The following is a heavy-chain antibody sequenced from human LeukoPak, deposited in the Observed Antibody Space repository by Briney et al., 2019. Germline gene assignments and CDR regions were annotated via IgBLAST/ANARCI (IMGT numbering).Heavy chain of an antibody. CDR2: ISGSGGST. J-gene: IGHJ5*02. V-gene: IGHV3-23*01. CDR3: TRDRLGYNYRTNWFDP. D-gene: IGHD5-18*01. Sequence: GGSLRLSCAASGFTFSSYGMSWVRQAPGKGLEWVSAISGSGGSTYYADSVKGRFTISRDNSKNTLYLQMNSLRAEDTAVYSCTRDRLGYNYRTNWFDPWGQGTLVTVSS. CDR1: GFTFSSYG.